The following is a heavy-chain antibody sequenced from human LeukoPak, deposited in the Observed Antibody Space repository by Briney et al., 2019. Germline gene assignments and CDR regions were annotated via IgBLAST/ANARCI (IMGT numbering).Heavy chain of an antibody. Sequence: GGSLRLSCAASGFTFSSYWMSWVRQTPGKGLEWVANIKQDGSKKYYVDSVKGRFTISRDNAKNSLYLQMNSLRAEDTDVYYCARASEGRGYYFDYCGQGALVTASS. CDR2: IKQDGSKK. J-gene: IGHJ4*02. CDR3: ARASEGRGYYFDY. V-gene: IGHV3-7*01. CDR1: GFTFSSYW. D-gene: IGHD3-10*01.